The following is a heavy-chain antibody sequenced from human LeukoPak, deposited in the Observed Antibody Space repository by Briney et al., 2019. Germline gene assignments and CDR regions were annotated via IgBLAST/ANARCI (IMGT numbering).Heavy chain of an antibody. CDR3: AKARHVGEWPSAALDY. D-gene: IGHD3-10*01. J-gene: IGHJ4*02. CDR1: GFTFDDYA. CDR2: ISWNSGSI. V-gene: IGHV3-9*01. Sequence: GGSLRLSCAASGFTFDDYAMHWVRQAPGKGLEWVSGISWNSGSIGYADSVKGRFTISRDNAKNSLYLQMNSLRAEDTALYYCAKARHVGEWPSAALDYWGQGTLVTVSS.